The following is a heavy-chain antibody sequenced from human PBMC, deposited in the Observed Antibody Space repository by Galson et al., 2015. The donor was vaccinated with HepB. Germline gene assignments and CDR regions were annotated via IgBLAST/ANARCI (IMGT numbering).Heavy chain of an antibody. D-gene: IGHD1-14*01. Sequence: TLSPTCTVSGGSISSNSYYWSWIRQPAGKGLAWIGRLYSSGSTDYNPSLKTRVTMSVDTSKNQFSLKLSSVTAADTAVYYCARVERKIGVGPGVKPSWNFYYYMDVWGKGTTVTVSS. J-gene: IGHJ6*03. CDR2: LYSSGST. CDR3: ARVERKIGVGPGVKPSWNFYYYMDV. CDR1: GGSISSNSYY. V-gene: IGHV4-61*02.